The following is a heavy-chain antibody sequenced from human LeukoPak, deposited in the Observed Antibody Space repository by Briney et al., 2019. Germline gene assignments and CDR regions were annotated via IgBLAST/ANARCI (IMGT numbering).Heavy chain of an antibody. D-gene: IGHD5-12*01. CDR2: IYTSGST. J-gene: IGHJ6*03. CDR1: GGSISSGSYY. V-gene: IGHV4-61*02. Sequence: SETLSLTCTLSGGSISSGSYYWSWIRPPAGKGLEWIGRIYTSGSTNYNPSLKSRVTISVDTSKNQFSLKLSSVTAADTAVYYCARDRGYSGYNKYYYYYMDVWGKGTTVTVSS. CDR3: ARDRGYSGYNKYYYYYMDV.